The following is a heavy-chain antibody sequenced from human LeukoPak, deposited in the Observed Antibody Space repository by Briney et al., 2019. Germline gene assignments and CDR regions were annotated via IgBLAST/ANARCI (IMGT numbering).Heavy chain of an antibody. V-gene: IGHV3-33*01. D-gene: IGHD6-6*01. CDR2: IWYDGSNK. CDR1: GFTFSSYG. CDR3: ARGGSWLEYSNFGGFDF. Sequence: GGSLRLSCAASGFTFSSYGMHWVRQAPGKGLEWVAVIWYDGSNKYYADSVKGRFTISRDNSKNTLYLQMNSLRADDTAVYYCARGGSWLEYSNFGGFDFWGRGTLVTVSS. J-gene: IGHJ2*01.